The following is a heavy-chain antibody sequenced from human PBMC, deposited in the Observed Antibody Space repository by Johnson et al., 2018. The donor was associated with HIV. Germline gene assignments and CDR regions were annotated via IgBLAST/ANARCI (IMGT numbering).Heavy chain of an antibody. J-gene: IGHJ3*02. CDR1: GFTFSSYA. CDR2: ISYDGSNK. D-gene: IGHD6-6*01. Sequence: QVLLVESGVGVVQPGRSLRLSCAASGFTFSSYAMHWVRQAPGKGLEWVAVISYDGSNKYYADSVKGRFTISRDNSKNTLYLQMNSLRAEDTAVYYCAFIEYSSLDAFDIWGQGTMVTVSS. CDR3: AFIEYSSLDAFDI. V-gene: IGHV3-30*04.